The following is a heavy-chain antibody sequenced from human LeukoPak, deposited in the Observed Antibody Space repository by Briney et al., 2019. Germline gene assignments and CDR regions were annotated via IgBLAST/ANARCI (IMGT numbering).Heavy chain of an antibody. Sequence: GGSLRLSCEASGFTFDDYGMSWVRQAPGKGLEWVSGINWNGGSTGYADSVKGRFTISRDNAKNSLYLQMNSLRAEDTALYYCARDGYYYGSGRQYYFDYWGQGTLVTVSS. CDR2: INWNGGST. D-gene: IGHD3-10*01. CDR1: GFTFDDYG. J-gene: IGHJ4*02. V-gene: IGHV3-20*04. CDR3: ARDGYYYGSGRQYYFDY.